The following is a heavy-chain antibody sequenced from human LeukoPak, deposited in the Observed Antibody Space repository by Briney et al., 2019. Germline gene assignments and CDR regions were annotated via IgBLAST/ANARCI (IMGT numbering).Heavy chain of an antibody. V-gene: IGHV4-4*07. J-gene: IGHJ4*02. Sequence: PSETLSLTCTVSGGSISSYYWSWIRQPAGKGLEWIGRIHTSGSTNYSPSLKSRVTMSVDTSKNQFSLKLSSVAAADTAVYYCARDRYYYDSSARYFDYWGQGTLVTVSS. CDR2: IHTSGST. CDR3: ARDRYYYDSSARYFDY. D-gene: IGHD3-22*01. CDR1: GGSISSYY.